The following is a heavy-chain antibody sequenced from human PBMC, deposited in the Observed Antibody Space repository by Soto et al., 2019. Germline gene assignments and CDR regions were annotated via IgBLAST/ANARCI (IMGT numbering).Heavy chain of an antibody. CDR1: GFTFSSYA. J-gene: IGHJ6*03. CDR2: ISGSGGST. V-gene: IGHV3-23*01. CDR3: ANHLGYCSSTSCSNYYYYMDV. Sequence: HPGGSLRLSCAASGFTFSSYAMSWVRQAPGKGLEWVSAISGSGGSTYYADSVKGRFTISRDNSKNTLYLQMNSLRAEDTAVYYCANHLGYCSSTSCSNYYYYMDVWGKGTTVTVSS. D-gene: IGHD2-2*01.